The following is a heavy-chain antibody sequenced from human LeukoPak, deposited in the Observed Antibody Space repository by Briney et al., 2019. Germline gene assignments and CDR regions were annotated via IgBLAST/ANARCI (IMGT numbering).Heavy chain of an antibody. V-gene: IGHV1-46*03. CDR1: GYMFTNYN. CDR2: VSASGANT. Sequence: ASVKVSCKASGYMFTNYNMQWVRQAPGQGLEWMGMVSASGANTKYAQKFRGRVTMTSDTSTSTVYMELSSLISDDTAVYYCARDQRYATDYWGQGTLVTVYS. J-gene: IGHJ4*02. CDR3: ARDQRYATDY. D-gene: IGHD2-2*01.